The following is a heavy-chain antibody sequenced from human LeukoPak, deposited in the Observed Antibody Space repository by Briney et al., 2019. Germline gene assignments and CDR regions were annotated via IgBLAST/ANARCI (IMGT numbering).Heavy chain of an antibody. CDR3: ARDRTTVTTLDY. J-gene: IGHJ4*02. CDR1: GFTFCSYE. CDR2: ISSSGSTI. Sequence: PGGSLRLSCAASGFTFCSYEMNWVRQAPGQGREWGSYISSSGSTIYYADSVKGRFTISRDNAKNSLYLQMNSLRAEDTAVYYCARDRTTVTTLDYWGQGTLVTVSS. V-gene: IGHV3-48*03. D-gene: IGHD4-11*01.